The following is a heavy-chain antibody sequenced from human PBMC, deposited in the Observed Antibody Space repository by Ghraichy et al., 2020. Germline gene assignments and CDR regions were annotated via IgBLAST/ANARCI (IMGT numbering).Heavy chain of an antibody. V-gene: IGHV1-69*13. J-gene: IGHJ5*02. CDR2: IIPIFGTA. D-gene: IGHD5-18*01. CDR1: GGTFSSYA. Sequence: SVKVSCKASGGTFSSYAISWVRQAPGQGLEWMGGIIPIFGTANYAQKFQGRVTITADESTSTAYMELSSLRSEDTTVYYCARAGALGYSYGLNWFDPWGQGTLVTVSS. CDR3: ARAGALGYSYGLNWFDP.